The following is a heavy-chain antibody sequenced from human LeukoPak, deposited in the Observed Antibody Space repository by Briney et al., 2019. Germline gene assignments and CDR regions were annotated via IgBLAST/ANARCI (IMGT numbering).Heavy chain of an antibody. J-gene: IGHJ4*02. V-gene: IGHV3-74*01. Sequence: GGSLRLSCVASGFTFTSHWMHWVRQAPGKGLVCVSRIKSDGTYSDYGDSVRGRFTISRDNAKDTLYLQMNSLRVEDTAVYYCVRDDDQYGVDYWGRGTLVTVSS. CDR1: GFTFTSHW. D-gene: IGHD1-1*01. CDR3: VRDDDQYGVDY. CDR2: IKSDGTYS.